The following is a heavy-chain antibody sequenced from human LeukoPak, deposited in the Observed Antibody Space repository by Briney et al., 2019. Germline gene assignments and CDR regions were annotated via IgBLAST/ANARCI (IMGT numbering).Heavy chain of an antibody. CDR2: ISWNGGST. CDR1: GFTFDNYT. Sequence: GGSLRLSCAASGFTFDNYTMHWVRQAPGKGLEWVSLISWNGGSTYYADSVKGRFTISSGNSKNSLYLQMNSLRTEATALYYCAKDIVWGEYPPSGMDVWGQGTAVTVSS. J-gene: IGHJ6*02. V-gene: IGHV3-43*01. CDR3: AKDIVWGEYPPSGMDV. D-gene: IGHD4-17*01.